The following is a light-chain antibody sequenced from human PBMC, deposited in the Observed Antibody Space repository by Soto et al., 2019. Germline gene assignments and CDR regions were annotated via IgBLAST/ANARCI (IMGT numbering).Light chain of an antibody. CDR3: SSYTTSSIV. V-gene: IGLV2-14*01. CDR2: EVS. Sequence: QSVLTQPSSVSGAHGQSITLSCTGTSNDVGGYKYVSWYQHHPGKAPKLMIYEVSNRPSGVSNRFSGSKSGNTASLTISGLQAEDEADYYCSSYTTSSIVFGTGTKVTVL. J-gene: IGLJ1*01. CDR1: SNDVGGYKY.